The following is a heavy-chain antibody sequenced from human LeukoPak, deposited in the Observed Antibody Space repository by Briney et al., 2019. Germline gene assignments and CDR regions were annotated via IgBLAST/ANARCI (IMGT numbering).Heavy chain of an antibody. V-gene: IGHV1-2*02. CDR3: AQSPIVVAGTIDI. CDR1: RYTFTGDY. J-gene: IGHJ3*02. CDR2: INPNSGGT. Sequence: ASVKVSCKASRYTFTGDYMHWVRQAPRQGLEWMGWINPNSGGTNYAQKFQGRVTMTRDTSISTAYMELSRLRSDDTAVYYCAQSPIVVAGTIDIWGQGTMVTVSS. D-gene: IGHD6-19*01.